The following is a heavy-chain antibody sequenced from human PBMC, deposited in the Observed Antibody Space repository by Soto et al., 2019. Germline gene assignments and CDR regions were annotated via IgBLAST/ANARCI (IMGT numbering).Heavy chain of an antibody. V-gene: IGHV1-18*01. CDR1: GYTFTSYG. CDR2: ISAYNGNT. Sequence: GASVKVSCKASGYTFTSYGISWVRQAPGQGLEWMGWISAYNGNTNYAQKLQGRVTMTTDTSTSTAYMELRSLRSDDTAVYYCALTPEPSNPLEGWFGELSERPLFDYWGQGTLVTAPQ. CDR3: ALTPEPSNPLEGWFGELSERPLFDY. D-gene: IGHD3-10*01. J-gene: IGHJ4*02.